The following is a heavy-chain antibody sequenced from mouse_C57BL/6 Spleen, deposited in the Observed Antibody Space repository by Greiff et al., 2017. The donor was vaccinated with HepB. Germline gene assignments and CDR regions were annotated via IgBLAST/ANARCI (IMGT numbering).Heavy chain of an antibody. J-gene: IGHJ4*01. CDR2: FHPYNDDT. CDR1: GYTFTTYP. V-gene: IGHV1-47*01. D-gene: IGHD2-2*01. CDR3: ARGGYGYSPLYYAMDY. Sequence: QVQLKQSGAELVKPGASVKMSCKASGYTFTTYPIEWMKQNHGKSLEWIGNFHPYNDDTKYNEKFKGKATLTVEKSSSTVYLELSRLTSDDSAVYYCARGGYGYSPLYYAMDYWGQGTSVTVSS.